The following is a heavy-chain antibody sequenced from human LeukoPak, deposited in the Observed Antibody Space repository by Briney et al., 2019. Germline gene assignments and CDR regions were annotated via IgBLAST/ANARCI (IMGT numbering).Heavy chain of an antibody. D-gene: IGHD6-13*01. J-gene: IGHJ4*02. CDR1: GGSISSGTYY. CDR2: IYHSGNT. V-gene: IGHV4-39*07. Sequence: SETLSLTCTVSGGSISSGTYYWSWIRQPPGKGLEGIGTIYHSGNTYYNPSLKSRVTISVYTSKNQFSLKLSSVTAADTAVYYCATEQQLARFDYWGQGTLVTVSS. CDR3: ATEQQLARFDY.